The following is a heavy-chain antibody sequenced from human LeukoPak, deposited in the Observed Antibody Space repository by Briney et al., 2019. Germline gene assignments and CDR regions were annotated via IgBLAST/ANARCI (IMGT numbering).Heavy chain of an antibody. CDR1: GFTFSSYA. J-gene: IGHJ4*02. V-gene: IGHV3-23*01. D-gene: IGHD3-3*01. CDR2: ISGSGGST. Sequence: SGGSLRLSCAASGFTFSSYAMSWVRQAPGKGLEWVSAISGSGGSTYYADSVKGRFTISRDNSKNTLYLQMNSLRAEDTAVYYCASGYDFWSGYPYYFDYWGQGTLVTVSS. CDR3: ASGYDFWSGYPYYFDY.